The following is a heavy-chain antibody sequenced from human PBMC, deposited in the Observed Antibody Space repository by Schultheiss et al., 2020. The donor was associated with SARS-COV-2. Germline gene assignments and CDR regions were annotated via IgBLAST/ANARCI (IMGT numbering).Heavy chain of an antibody. V-gene: IGHV4-59*01. D-gene: IGHD1-14*01. Sequence: SETLSLTCTVSDGSIRNYFWTWIRQPPGKGLEWIGYIYYSGSTNYNPSLKSRVTISVDTSKNQFSLNLRSVTAADTAVYYCAREKTEGGMDVWGKGTTVTVSS. CDR2: IYYSGST. CDR1: DGSIRNYF. CDR3: AREKTEGGMDV. J-gene: IGHJ6*04.